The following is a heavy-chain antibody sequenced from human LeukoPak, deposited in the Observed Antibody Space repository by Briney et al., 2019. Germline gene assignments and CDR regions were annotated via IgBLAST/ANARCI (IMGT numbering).Heavy chain of an antibody. Sequence: GASVKVSCKASGYPFTTYYMHWVRQAPGQGLDWVGMINSRGGSTTYAQNFQGRVTMTTDTSTSTVYMELRSLRFDDTAVYYCARDDQNNGGYDPWGQGTLVTVSS. D-gene: IGHD2-8*01. CDR3: ARDDQNNGGYDP. CDR1: GYPFTTYY. CDR2: INSRGGST. J-gene: IGHJ5*02. V-gene: IGHV1-46*01.